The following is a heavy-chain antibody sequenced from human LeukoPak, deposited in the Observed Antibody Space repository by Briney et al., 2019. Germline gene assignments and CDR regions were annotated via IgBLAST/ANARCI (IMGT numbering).Heavy chain of an antibody. Sequence: GGSLRLSCAAPGFTFSSYAMSWVRQAPGKGLEWVSAISGSGGSTYYADSVKGRFTISRDNSKNTLYLQMNSLRAEDTAVYYCAKGRRITMVRGVIGSAFDIWGQGTMVTVSS. V-gene: IGHV3-23*01. J-gene: IGHJ3*02. CDR3: AKGRRITMVRGVIGSAFDI. CDR1: GFTFSSYA. CDR2: ISGSGGST. D-gene: IGHD3-10*01.